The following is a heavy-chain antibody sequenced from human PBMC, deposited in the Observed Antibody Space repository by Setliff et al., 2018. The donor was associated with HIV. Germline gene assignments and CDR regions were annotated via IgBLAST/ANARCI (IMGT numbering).Heavy chain of an antibody. CDR2: IYYSGST. J-gene: IGHJ4*02. V-gene: IGHV4-59*01. Sequence: SETLSLTCTVSGGSISSYYWNWIRQPPGEGLEWIGYIYYSGSTNYNPSLKSRVTISVDTSKNQFSLKLTSVTAADTAVYYCARAGTYYYGYCIYFDCWGQGTQVTVSS. CDR3: ARAGTYYYGYCIYFDC. CDR1: GGSISSYY. D-gene: IGHD3-10*01.